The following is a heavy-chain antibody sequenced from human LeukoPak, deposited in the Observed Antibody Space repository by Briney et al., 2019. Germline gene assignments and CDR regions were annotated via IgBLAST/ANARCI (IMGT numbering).Heavy chain of an antibody. CDR3: AREVVVPAASDAFDI. J-gene: IGHJ3*02. CDR2: IKQDESEK. V-gene: IGHV3-7*01. Sequence: PGGSLRLSCAASGFTFSDYRMSWVRQAPGKGLEWVANIKQDESEKYYVDSVKGRFTISRDNAKNSLYLQMNSLRAEDTAVYYCAREVVVPAASDAFDIWGQGTMVTVSS. CDR1: GFTFSDYR. D-gene: IGHD2-2*01.